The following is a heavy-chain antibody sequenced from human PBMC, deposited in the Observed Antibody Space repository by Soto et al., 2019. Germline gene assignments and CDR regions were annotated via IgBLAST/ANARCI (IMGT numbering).Heavy chain of an antibody. J-gene: IGHJ6*03. D-gene: IGHD4-17*01. V-gene: IGHV1-69*02. CDR1: GGTFSSYT. CDR3: TLNWKTTVTTGGYYYMDV. Sequence: ASVKVSCKASGGTFSSYTISWVRQAPGQGLEWMGRIIPILGIANYAQKFQGRVTITADKSTSTAYMELSSLRSEDTAVYYCTLNWKTTVTTGGYYYMDVWGKGTTVTVSS. CDR2: IIPILGIA.